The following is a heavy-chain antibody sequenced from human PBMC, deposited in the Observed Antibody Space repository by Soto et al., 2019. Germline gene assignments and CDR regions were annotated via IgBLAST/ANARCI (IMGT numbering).Heavy chain of an antibody. J-gene: IGHJ4*02. CDR1: GYTFINYA. Sequence: QVQLVQSGAEVKKSGASVKVSCKASGYTFINYALYWVRQAPGQGLEWMGIISPRDGTTTYALNLQERITISRDTSKSKLYMELSNLRSEDTAVYYCARGGGTLDYWGQGTLVTVSS. V-gene: IGHV1-46*01. CDR3: ARGGGTLDY. CDR2: ISPRDGTT.